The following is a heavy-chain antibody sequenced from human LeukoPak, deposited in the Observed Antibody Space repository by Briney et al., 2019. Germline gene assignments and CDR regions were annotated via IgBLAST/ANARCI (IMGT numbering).Heavy chain of an antibody. CDR3: ARRPRRPYAVGTPPDY. CDR1: GGSFSGYY. D-gene: IGHD2-2*01. CDR2: INHSGST. J-gene: IGHJ4*02. Sequence: PSETLSLTCAVYGGSFSGYYWSWIRQPPGKGLEWIGEINHSGSTNYNPSLKSRVTISVDTSKNQFSLKLSSVTAADTAVYYCARRPRRPYAVGTPPDYWGQGTLVTVSS. V-gene: IGHV4-34*01.